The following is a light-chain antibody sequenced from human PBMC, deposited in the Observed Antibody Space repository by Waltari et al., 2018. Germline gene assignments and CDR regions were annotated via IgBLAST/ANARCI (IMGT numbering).Light chain of an antibody. V-gene: IGLV1-47*01. CDR2: KNT. CDR1: SSNIGGNF. J-gene: IGLJ3*02. CDR3: AAWDDNLTGPL. Sequence: SVLTQPPSASGTPGQMVTIPCSGSSSNIGGNFVYWYQQLPGMAPQLLIYKNTQRPSGVPARFSGSKSGTSASLAISGLRSDDEAEYYCAAWDDNLTGPLFGGGTKVTVL.